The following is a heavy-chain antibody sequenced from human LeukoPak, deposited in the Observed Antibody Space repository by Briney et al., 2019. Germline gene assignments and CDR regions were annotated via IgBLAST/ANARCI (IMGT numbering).Heavy chain of an antibody. J-gene: IGHJ4*02. CDR2: IYSGGST. CDR1: GFTFSSYA. Sequence: PGGSLRLSCAASGFTFSSYAMSWVRQAPGKGLEWVSVIYSGGSTYYADSVKGRFTISRDNSKNTLYLQMNSLRAEDTAVYYCARVQTYRRRDYWGQGTLVTVSS. CDR3: ARVQTYRRRDY. V-gene: IGHV3-66*01.